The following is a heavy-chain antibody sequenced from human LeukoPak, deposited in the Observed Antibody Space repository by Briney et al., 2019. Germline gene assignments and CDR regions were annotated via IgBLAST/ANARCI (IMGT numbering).Heavy chain of an antibody. CDR1: GFTFSSYG. Sequence: GGSLRLSCAASGFTFSSYGMHWVRQAPGKGLEWVAFIRYDGSNKYYADSVKGRFTISRDNSKNTLYLQMNSLRAEDTAVYYCAKPYYDFWSGFVNWGQGTLVTVSS. CDR3: AKPYYDFWSGFVN. V-gene: IGHV3-30*02. D-gene: IGHD3-3*01. CDR2: IRYDGSNK. J-gene: IGHJ4*02.